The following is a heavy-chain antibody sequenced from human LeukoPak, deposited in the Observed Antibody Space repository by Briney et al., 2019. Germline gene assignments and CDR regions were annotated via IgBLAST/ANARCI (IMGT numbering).Heavy chain of an antibody. Sequence: PWGSLRLSCAASGFTFSDYYMSWIRQAPGKGLEWVSYISSSGSTIYYAASVKGRFTISRDNAKNSLYLQMNSLRAEDTAVYYCARDQYYGSGSYYTDYWGQGTLVTVSS. V-gene: IGHV3-11*01. CDR3: ARDQYYGSGSYYTDY. CDR2: ISSSGSTI. D-gene: IGHD3-10*01. CDR1: GFTFSDYY. J-gene: IGHJ4*02.